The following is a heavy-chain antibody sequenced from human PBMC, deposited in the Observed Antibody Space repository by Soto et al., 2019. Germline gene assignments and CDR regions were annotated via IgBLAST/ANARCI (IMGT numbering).Heavy chain of an antibody. D-gene: IGHD3-22*01. CDR1: GGTFSSYA. CDR2: IIPIFGTA. CDR3: ASRYYDSSGYPYYYGMDA. Sequence: GASVKVSCKASGGTFSSYAISWVRQAPGQGLEWMGGIIPIFGTANYAQKFQGRVTITADESTSTAYMELSSLRSEDTAMYYCASRYYDSSGYPYYYGMDAWGQGTTVTVSS. V-gene: IGHV1-69*13. J-gene: IGHJ6*02.